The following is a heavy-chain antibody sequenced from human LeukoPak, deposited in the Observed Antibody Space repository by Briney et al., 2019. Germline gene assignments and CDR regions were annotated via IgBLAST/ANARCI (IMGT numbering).Heavy chain of an antibody. D-gene: IGHD4-23*01. Sequence: SETLSLTCTVSGGSISSHYWSWIRQPPGKGLEWIGYIYNSGSTNCNPSLKSRVTISVDTSKNQFSLKLSSVTAADTAVYYCARGRWRIDYWGQGTLVTVSS. V-gene: IGHV4-59*11. CDR1: GGSISSHY. CDR3: ARGRWRIDY. J-gene: IGHJ4*02. CDR2: IYNSGST.